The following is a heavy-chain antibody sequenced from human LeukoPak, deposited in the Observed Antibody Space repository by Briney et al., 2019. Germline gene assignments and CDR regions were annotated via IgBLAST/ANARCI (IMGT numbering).Heavy chain of an antibody. CDR2: IHYSGST. CDR1: GDSLSSGDFY. V-gene: IGHV4-31*03. D-gene: IGHD3-10*01. CDR3: ARDRGGSDS. Sequence: SETLSLTCTVSGDSLSSGDFYWTWIRQHPGKGLEWIGYIHYSGSTFYNPSPKSRLTMSVDTSKNQFSLRLSSVTAADTAVYYCARDRGGSDSWGQGTLITVSS. J-gene: IGHJ5*01.